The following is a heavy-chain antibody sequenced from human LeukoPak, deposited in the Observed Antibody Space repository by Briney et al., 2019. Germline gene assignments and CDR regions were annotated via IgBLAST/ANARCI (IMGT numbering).Heavy chain of an antibody. CDR3: ARRWLHRKGFDY. J-gene: IGHJ4*02. V-gene: IGHV4-34*01. Sequence: SETLSLTCAVYGGSFSGYYWSWIRQPPGKGLEWIGEINHSGSTNYNPSLKSRLTISVDTSKNQFSLKLSSVTAADTAVYYCARRWLHRKGFDYWGQGTLVTVSS. D-gene: IGHD5-24*01. CDR2: INHSGST. CDR1: GGSFSGYY.